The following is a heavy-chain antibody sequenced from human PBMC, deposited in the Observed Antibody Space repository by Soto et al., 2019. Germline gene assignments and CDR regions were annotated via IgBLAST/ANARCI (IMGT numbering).Heavy chain of an antibody. J-gene: IGHJ6*02. V-gene: IGHV3-30-3*01. CDR1: GFTFSSYA. CDR2: ISYDGSNK. Sequence: QVQLVESGGGVVQPGRSLRLSCAVSGFTFSSYAMHWVRQAPGKGLEWVAVISYDGSNKYYADSVKGRFTISRDNSKNTLYLQMNSLRAEDTAVYYCARAAMVLYYYYGMDVWGQGTTVTVSS. D-gene: IGHD5-18*01. CDR3: ARAAMVLYYYYGMDV.